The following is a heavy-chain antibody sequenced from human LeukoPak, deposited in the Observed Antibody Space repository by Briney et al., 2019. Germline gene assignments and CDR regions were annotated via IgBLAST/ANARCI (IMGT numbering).Heavy chain of an antibody. CDR1: VYTFTSYD. CDR3: ARAARSGWEDY. V-gene: IGHV1-8*01. Sequence: ASLKVSCKASVYTFTSYDINSVRQATGQGLEWMGWMNPNSGNTGYAQKFQGRVTMTRNTSISTAYMELSSLRSEDTAVYYCARAARSGWEDYWGQGTLVTVSS. CDR2: MNPNSGNT. D-gene: IGHD6-19*01. J-gene: IGHJ4*02.